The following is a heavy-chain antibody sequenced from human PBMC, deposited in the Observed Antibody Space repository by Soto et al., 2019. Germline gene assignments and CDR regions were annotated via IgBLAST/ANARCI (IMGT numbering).Heavy chain of an antibody. Sequence: GESLKISCQASGYNFATYWIAWVRQMPGKGLEYMGIIYPGNSDARYSPSFQGQVTFSADKSISTAYLHWSSLKASDTARYYCARHGFYGDYASNYFDPWGQGTLVTVSS. CDR2: IYPGNSDA. D-gene: IGHD4-17*01. CDR3: ARHGFYGDYASNYFDP. J-gene: IGHJ5*02. CDR1: GYNFATYW. V-gene: IGHV5-51*01.